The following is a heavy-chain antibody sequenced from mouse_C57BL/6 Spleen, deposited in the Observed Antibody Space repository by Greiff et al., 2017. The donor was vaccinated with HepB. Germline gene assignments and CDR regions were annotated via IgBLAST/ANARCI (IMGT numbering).Heavy chain of an antibody. CDR3: ALYYRNDGGFAY. V-gene: IGHV1-7*01. CDR1: GYTFTSYW. D-gene: IGHD2-14*01. Sequence: VQLQQSGAELAKPGASVKLSCKASGYTFTSYWMHWVKQRPGQGLEWIGYINPSSGYTKYNQKFKDKATFTADKSSSTAYMQLSSLTYEDSAVYYCALYYRNDGGFAYWGQRTLVTVSA. CDR2: INPSSGYT. J-gene: IGHJ3*01.